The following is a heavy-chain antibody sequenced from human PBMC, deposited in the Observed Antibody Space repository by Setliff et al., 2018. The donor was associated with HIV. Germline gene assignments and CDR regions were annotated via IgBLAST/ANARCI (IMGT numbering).Heavy chain of an antibody. D-gene: IGHD3-10*01. V-gene: IGHV4-39*07. Sequence: SETLSLTCAVSGGSTDSGSYYWAWIRQPPGKGLEWIGSMYYTGSTYYNPSLKSRVTISVDTSKTQFSLKLSSVTAADTAVYYCAVTPTDYYGSGSSRRTPPVDYWGQGTLVTVSS. CDR3: AVTPTDYYGSGSSRRTPPVDY. J-gene: IGHJ4*02. CDR2: MYYTGST. CDR1: GGSTDSGSYY.